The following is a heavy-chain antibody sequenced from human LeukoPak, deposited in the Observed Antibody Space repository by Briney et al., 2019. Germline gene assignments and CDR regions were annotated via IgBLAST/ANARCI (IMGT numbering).Heavy chain of an antibody. Sequence: ASVKVSCKASGYTFTGYYMHWVRQAPGQGLEWMGWINPNSGGTNYAQKFQGRVTMTRDTSISTAYMELSRLRSDDTAVYYCARDPFLVARMDKNWFDPWGQGTLVTVSS. CDR3: ARDPFLVARMDKNWFDP. D-gene: IGHD2-21*01. CDR2: INPNSGGT. V-gene: IGHV1-2*02. CDR1: GYTFTGYY. J-gene: IGHJ5*02.